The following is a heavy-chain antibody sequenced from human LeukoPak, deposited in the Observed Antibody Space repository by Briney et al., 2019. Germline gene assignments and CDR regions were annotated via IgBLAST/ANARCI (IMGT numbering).Heavy chain of an antibody. CDR3: ARQVGATLVDY. J-gene: IGHJ4*02. CDR2: ISSSSSYI. V-gene: IGHV3-21*01. D-gene: IGHD1-26*01. CDR1: GFTFSSYN. Sequence: GGSLRLSCAASGFTFSSYNMNWVRQAPGKGLEWVSSISSSSSYIYYADSMKSRFTISRDNAKNSLYLQMNSLRAEDTAVYYCARQVGATLVDYWGQGTLVTVSS.